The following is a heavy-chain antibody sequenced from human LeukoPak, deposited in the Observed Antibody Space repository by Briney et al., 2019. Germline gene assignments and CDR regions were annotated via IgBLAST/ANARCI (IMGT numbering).Heavy chain of an antibody. Sequence: ASVEVSCKASGYTFTGYYMHWVRQAPGQGLEWMGWINPNSGGTNYAQKFQGRVTMTRDTSISTAYMELSRLRSDDTAVYYCAREVVSRLLYGDHTCFDYWGQGTLVTVSS. V-gene: IGHV1-2*02. D-gene: IGHD4-17*01. CDR1: GYTFTGYY. CDR2: INPNSGGT. J-gene: IGHJ4*02. CDR3: AREVVSRLLYGDHTCFDY.